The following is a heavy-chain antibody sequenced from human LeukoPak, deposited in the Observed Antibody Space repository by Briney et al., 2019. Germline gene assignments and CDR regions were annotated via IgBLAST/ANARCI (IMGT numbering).Heavy chain of an antibody. CDR1: GYTFSRYW. Sequence: GGSLRLSCAASGYTFSRYWMHWVRQGRGKGLVWVSRINEDGSSTSYAESVRGRFTISRDNAKNTLYLQMNSLRAEDAAVYYCTTDTFGARDSWGQGTLVTVSS. CDR2: INEDGSST. J-gene: IGHJ4*02. CDR3: TTDTFGARDS. V-gene: IGHV3-74*01. D-gene: IGHD3-10*01.